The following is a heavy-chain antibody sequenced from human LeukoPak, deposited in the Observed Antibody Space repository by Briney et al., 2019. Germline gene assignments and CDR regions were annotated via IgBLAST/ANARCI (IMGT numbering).Heavy chain of an antibody. CDR1: GGSISSGSYY. V-gene: IGHV4-61*02. D-gene: IGHD1-26*01. Sequence: SQTLSLTCTVSGGSISSGSYYWSWIRQPAGKGLEWIGRIYTSGSTNYNPSLKSRVTISVDTSKNQFSLKLSSVTAADTAVYYCATSSGSYYVAFDIWGQGTMVTVSS. CDR2: IYTSGST. J-gene: IGHJ3*02. CDR3: ATSSGSYYVAFDI.